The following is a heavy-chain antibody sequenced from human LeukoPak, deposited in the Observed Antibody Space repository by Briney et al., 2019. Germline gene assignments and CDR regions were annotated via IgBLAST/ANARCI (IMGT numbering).Heavy chain of an antibody. CDR3: ARRDTYYDFWSGYHNWFDP. J-gene: IGHJ5*02. V-gene: IGHV4-38-2*01. D-gene: IGHD3-3*01. Sequence: SETLSLTCAGSGYSISSGYYWGWIRQPPGKGLEWIGSIYHSGSTYDNPSLKSRVTISVDTSKNQFSLKLSSVTAADTAVYYCARRDTYYDFWSGYHNWFDPWGQGTLVTVSS. CDR2: IYHSGST. CDR1: GYSISSGYY.